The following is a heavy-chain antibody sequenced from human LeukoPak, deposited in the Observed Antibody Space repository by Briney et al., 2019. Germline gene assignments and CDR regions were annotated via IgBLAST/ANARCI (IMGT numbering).Heavy chain of an antibody. CDR3: ARGQGYTQGYSYFDF. J-gene: IGHJ4*02. D-gene: IGHD2-15*01. Sequence: ASVKDSCKASGYTFTPYYIHWVRQAPGQGLEWMGIINPSEGSTKNAQKFQGRVTMTRDTSTSTVYMELSSLTSEDTAVYYCARGQGYTQGYSYFDFWGQGTLVTVSS. CDR1: GYTFTPYY. V-gene: IGHV1-46*01. CDR2: INPSEGST.